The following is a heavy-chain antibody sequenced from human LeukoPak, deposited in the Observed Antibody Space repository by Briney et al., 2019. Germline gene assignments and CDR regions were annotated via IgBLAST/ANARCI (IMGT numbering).Heavy chain of an antibody. J-gene: IGHJ4*02. CDR3: ARLDCTGDGCYNH. D-gene: IGHD2-8*02. Sequence: PSETLSLTCSVSGDSVTSYYWSWIRQPPGKSLEWIGYVSSDGTTNYTPSLRSRVIMSVDTAKNHISLSLTSLTAADTAIYYCARLDCTGDGCYNHWGRGTLVTVSS. V-gene: IGHV4-59*08. CDR1: GDSVTSYY. CDR2: VSSDGTT.